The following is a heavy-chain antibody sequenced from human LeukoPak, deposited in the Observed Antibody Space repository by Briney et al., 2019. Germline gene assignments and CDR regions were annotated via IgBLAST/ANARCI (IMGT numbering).Heavy chain of an antibody. CDR1: GYTFTSYD. CDR3: ARTDIVVVVAATY. CDR2: MNPNSGNT. J-gene: IGHJ4*02. D-gene: IGHD2-15*01. Sequence: GASVKVSCKASGYTFTSYDINWVRQATGQGLEWMGWMNPNSGNTNYAQKLQGRVTMTTDTSTSTAYMELRSLRSDDTAVYYCARTDIVVVVAATYWGQGTLVTVSS. V-gene: IGHV1-18*01.